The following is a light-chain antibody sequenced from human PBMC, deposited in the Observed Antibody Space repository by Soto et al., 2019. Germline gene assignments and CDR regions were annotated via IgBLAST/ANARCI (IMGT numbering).Light chain of an antibody. J-gene: IGKJ4*01. CDR3: QQDGNSPELT. CDR2: RAS. CDR1: QSVSSSY. V-gene: IGKV3-20*01. Sequence: EIVLTQSPGTLSLSPGERATLSCRASQSVSSSYLAWYQQKPGQAPRLLIYRASSRATGIPDRFSGSGSGTDFTLAISRLEPEDFAVYYCQQDGNSPELTFGGGTKVEIK.